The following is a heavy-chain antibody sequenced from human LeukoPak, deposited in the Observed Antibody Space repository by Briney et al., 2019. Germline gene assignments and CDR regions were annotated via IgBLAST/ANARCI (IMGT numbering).Heavy chain of an antibody. CDR2: INPSGGST. V-gene: IGHV1-46*01. J-gene: IGHJ4*02. Sequence: ASVRVSCKASGYSCTNYYMHGGRQAPGQGLEWMGMINPSGGSTTYAQKFQSRVTMTRDMFTSTVYMELSSLTSEDTAVYYCARTRGYYFDYWGQGTLVTVSS. CDR3: ARTRGYYFDY. CDR1: GYSCTNYY.